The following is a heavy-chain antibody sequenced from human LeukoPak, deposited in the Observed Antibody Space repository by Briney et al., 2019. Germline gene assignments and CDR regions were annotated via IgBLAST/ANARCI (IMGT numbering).Heavy chain of an antibody. CDR1: GFTFSSYS. Sequence: PGGSLRLSCAASGFTFSSYSMNWVRQAPGKGLEWVSSISSSSSYIYYADSVKGRFTISRDNAKNSLYLQMNSLRAEDTAVYYCARIRITMFDAFDIWGQGTMVTVSS. J-gene: IGHJ3*02. V-gene: IGHV3-21*01. D-gene: IGHD3-10*02. CDR3: ARIRITMFDAFDI. CDR2: ISSSSSYI.